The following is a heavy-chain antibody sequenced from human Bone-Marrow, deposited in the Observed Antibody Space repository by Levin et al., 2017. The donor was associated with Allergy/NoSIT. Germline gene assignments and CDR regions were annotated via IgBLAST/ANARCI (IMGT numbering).Heavy chain of an antibody. D-gene: IGHD2-15*01. CDR2: VYAGDSDT. V-gene: IGHV5-51*01. Sequence: GGSLRLSCKGSGYNFPSFWIGWVRQMPGRGLEWMGIVYAGDSDTRYSPSFQGQVTISADKSISTAYLQWSSLKASDTAMYYCARLVGSHFYSMDVWGTGTTVTVSS. J-gene: IGHJ6*03. CDR1: GYNFPSFW. CDR3: ARLVGSHFYSMDV.